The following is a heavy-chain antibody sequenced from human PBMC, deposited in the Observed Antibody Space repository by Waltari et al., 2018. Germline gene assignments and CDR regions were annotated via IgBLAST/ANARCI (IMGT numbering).Heavy chain of an antibody. D-gene: IGHD6-13*01. CDR3: ARLTSSSGLDY. J-gene: IGHJ4*02. CDR1: GYRLTSDW. V-gene: IGHV5-51*03. Sequence: EARLLQSGAEVQKPGSPLGTSCKGSGYRLTSDWTGWLRQMPGKGLEWMGIIYPGDSDTRYSPSFQGQVTISADKSINPAYLQWSSLKASDTAMYYCARLTSSSGLDYWGQGTLVTVSS. CDR2: IYPGDSDT.